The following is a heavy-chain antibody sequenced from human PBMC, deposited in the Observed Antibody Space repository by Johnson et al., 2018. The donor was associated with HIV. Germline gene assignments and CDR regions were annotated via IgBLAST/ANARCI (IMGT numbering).Heavy chain of an antibody. J-gene: IGHJ3*02. CDR2: IKQDGSEK. Sequence: VQLVESGGGLVQPGGSLRLSCAASGFTFSSYWMSWVRQAPGKGLEWVANIKQDGSEKYYVDSVKGRFAISRDNAKNSLYLQMNSLRVEDTAVYYCARGTRLGAPSNLDAFDIWGQGTKVTVS. D-gene: IGHD1-7*01. V-gene: IGHV3-7*01. CDR1: GFTFSSYW. CDR3: ARGTRLGAPSNLDAFDI.